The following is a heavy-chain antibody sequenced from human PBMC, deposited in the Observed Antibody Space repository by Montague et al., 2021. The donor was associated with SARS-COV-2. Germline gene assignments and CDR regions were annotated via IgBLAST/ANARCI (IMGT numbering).Heavy chain of an antibody. CDR3: SRAGGFYDYCSGYSSSAGFFDH. Sequence: SETLSLTCTVSGGSVSSYYWSWIRQSPGKGLQWLGYIYYSGSTDYNPSLKSRVTISLDTSKNQLSLLLNSVTTADTAVYFCSRAGGFYDYCSGYSSSAGFFDHWGQGMLVTVSS. D-gene: IGHD3-3*01. V-gene: IGHV4-59*02. CDR1: GGSVSSYY. J-gene: IGHJ5*02. CDR2: IYYSGST.